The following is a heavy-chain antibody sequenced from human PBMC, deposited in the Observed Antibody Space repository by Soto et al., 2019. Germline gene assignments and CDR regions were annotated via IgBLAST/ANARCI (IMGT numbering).Heavy chain of an antibody. Sequence: PGGSLRLSCAASGFTFSSYSMNWVRQAPGKGLEWVSYISSSSSTIYYADSVKGRFTISRDNAKNSLYLQMNSLRDEDTAVYYCARGWYLSGYYQKTFDYWGQGTLVTVSS. CDR2: ISSSSSTI. CDR1: GFTFSSYS. CDR3: ARGWYLSGYYQKTFDY. J-gene: IGHJ4*02. D-gene: IGHD3-22*01. V-gene: IGHV3-48*02.